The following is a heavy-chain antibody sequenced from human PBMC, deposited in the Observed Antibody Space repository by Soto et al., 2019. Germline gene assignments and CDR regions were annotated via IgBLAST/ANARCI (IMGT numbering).Heavy chain of an antibody. CDR1: GFTLSSYT. D-gene: IGHD2-2*03. J-gene: IGHJ4*02. V-gene: IGHV3-23*01. CDR2: ISGSGGST. Sequence: PGGSLRLSCAPSGFTLSSYTMSWVRQAPGKGLERVSAISGSGGSTYYADSVKGRFTISRDNSKITLYLQMNSLRAEDTAVYYCASRTRVSHSLGSKYYFEYWGQGTLVTVSS. CDR3: ASRTRVSHSLGSKYYFEY.